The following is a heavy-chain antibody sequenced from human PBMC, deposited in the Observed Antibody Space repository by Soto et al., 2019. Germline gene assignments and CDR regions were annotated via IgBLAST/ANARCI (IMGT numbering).Heavy chain of an antibody. CDR3: AIRTPYSSGWLYFDY. CDR2: IIPIFGTA. V-gene: IGHV1-69*06. CDR1: GGTFSSYA. J-gene: IGHJ4*02. D-gene: IGHD6-19*01. Sequence: QVQLVQSGAEVKKPGSSVKVSCKASGGTFSSYAISWVRQAPGQGLEWMGGIIPIFGTANYAQKFQGRVKSTADKHTSTAYMELSSLRSEDTAVYYCAIRTPYSSGWLYFDYWGQGTLVTVSS.